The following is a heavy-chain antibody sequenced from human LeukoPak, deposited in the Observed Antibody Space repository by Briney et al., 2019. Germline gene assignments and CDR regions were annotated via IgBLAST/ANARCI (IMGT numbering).Heavy chain of an antibody. CDR2: MNPNSGNT. Sequence: GASVKVPCKASGYTFTSYDINWVRQATGQGLEWMGWMNPNSGNTGYAQKFQGRVTMTRNTSISTAYMELSSLRSEDTAVYYCARVWMVRGVIPGYWGQGTLVTVSS. V-gene: IGHV1-8*01. CDR3: ARVWMVRGVIPGY. D-gene: IGHD3-10*01. CDR1: GYTFTSYD. J-gene: IGHJ4*02.